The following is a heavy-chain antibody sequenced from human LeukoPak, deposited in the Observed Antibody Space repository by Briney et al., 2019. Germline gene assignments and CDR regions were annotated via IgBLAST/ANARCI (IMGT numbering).Heavy chain of an antibody. J-gene: IGHJ6*02. D-gene: IGHD3-3*01. Sequence: ASVKVSCKASGYTFTGYYMHWVRQAPGQGLEWMGWINPNSGGTNYAQKFQGRVTMTRDTSISTAYMELSRLRSDDTAVYYCARGITTFGVVMRDYGMDVWGQGTTVTVSS. CDR1: GYTFTGYY. CDR3: ARGITTFGVVMRDYGMDV. V-gene: IGHV1-2*02. CDR2: INPNSGGT.